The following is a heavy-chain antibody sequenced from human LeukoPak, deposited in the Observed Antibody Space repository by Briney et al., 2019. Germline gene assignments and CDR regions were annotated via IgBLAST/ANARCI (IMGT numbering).Heavy chain of an antibody. CDR1: GGSISSYY. Sequence: PSETLSLTCTVSGGSISSYYWSWIRQPSGKGLEWIGYIYYSGSTNYNPSLKSRVTISVDTSKNQFSLKLSSVTAADTAVYYCARGSSSWFNWFDPWGQGTLVTVSS. CDR2: IYYSGST. J-gene: IGHJ5*02. CDR3: ARGSSSWFNWFDP. D-gene: IGHD6-13*01. V-gene: IGHV4-59*01.